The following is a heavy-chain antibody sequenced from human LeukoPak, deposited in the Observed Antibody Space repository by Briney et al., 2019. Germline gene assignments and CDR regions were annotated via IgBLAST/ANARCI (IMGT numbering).Heavy chain of an antibody. D-gene: IGHD3-10*01. CDR2: ISGSGGGP. J-gene: IGHJ4*02. CDR1: GFTSSKYA. V-gene: IGHV3-23*01. Sequence: GGSLRLSCAASGFTSSKYAMSWVRQAPGKGLEWVSGISGSGGGPYYADSVKGRFTISRDNSKNTLYLQMNSLRADDTAVYCCARDRDGTGNYPLDYWGQGTLVIVSS. CDR3: ARDRDGTGNYPLDY.